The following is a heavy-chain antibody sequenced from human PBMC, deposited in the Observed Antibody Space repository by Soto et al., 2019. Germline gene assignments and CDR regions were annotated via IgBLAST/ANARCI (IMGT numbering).Heavy chain of an antibody. V-gene: IGHV1-69*13. CDR1: GGTFSSYA. Sequence: ASVKVSCKASGGTFSSYAISWVRQAPGQGLEWMGGIIPIFGTANYAQKFQGRVTITADESTSTAYMELSSLRSEDTAVYYCARDTEYSSGWYGAGTYYFDYWGQGTLVTVSS. J-gene: IGHJ4*02. CDR3: ARDTEYSSGWYGAGTYYFDY. CDR2: IIPIFGTA. D-gene: IGHD6-19*01.